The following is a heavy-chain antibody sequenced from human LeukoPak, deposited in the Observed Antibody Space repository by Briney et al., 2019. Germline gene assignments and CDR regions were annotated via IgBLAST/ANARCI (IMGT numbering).Heavy chain of an antibody. D-gene: IGHD2-21*02. CDR1: GYTFTSYG. V-gene: IGHV1-18*01. CDR3: ARHLPLVVTDYYYYYMDV. CDR2: ISAYNGNT. J-gene: IGHJ6*03. Sequence: ASVKVSCKXSGYTFTSYGISWVPQAPGQGLEWMGRISAYNGNTNYAQKLQGRVTMTTDTSTSTAYMELRSLRSDDTAVYYCARHLPLVVTDYYYYYMDVWGKGTTVTVSS.